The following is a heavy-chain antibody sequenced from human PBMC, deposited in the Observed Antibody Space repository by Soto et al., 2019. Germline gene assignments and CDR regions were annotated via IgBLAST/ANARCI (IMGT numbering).Heavy chain of an antibody. V-gene: IGHV1-8*01. Sequence: QVQLVQSGAELKKPGASVKVSCKASGYTFSNYDMNWVRQASGQGPEWIGWVNPNNGDRGSAQKFQGRVTLTTDTSTTTAYMELTSLRSEDTAIYYCAKVSRKGSATDFDYWGQGTLITVSS. CDR2: VNPNNGDR. J-gene: IGHJ4*02. CDR3: AKVSRKGSATDFDY. D-gene: IGHD3-10*01. CDR1: GYTFSNYD.